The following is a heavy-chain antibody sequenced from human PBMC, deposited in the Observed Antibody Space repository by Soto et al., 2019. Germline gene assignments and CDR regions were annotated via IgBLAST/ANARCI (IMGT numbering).Heavy chain of an antibody. V-gene: IGHV3-30-3*01. D-gene: IGHD3-3*01. Sequence: GGSLRLSCAASGFTFSSYAMHWVLQAPGKGLEWVAVISYDGSNKYYADSVKGRFTISRDNSKNTLYLQMNSLRAEDTAVYYCAREAPYYDFWSGAPFAPSGQGTLVTVSS. J-gene: IGHJ5*02. CDR3: AREAPYYDFWSGAPFAP. CDR2: ISYDGSNK. CDR1: GFTFSSYA.